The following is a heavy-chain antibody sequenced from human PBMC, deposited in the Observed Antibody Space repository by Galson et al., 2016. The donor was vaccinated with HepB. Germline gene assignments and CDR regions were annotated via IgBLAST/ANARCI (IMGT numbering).Heavy chain of an antibody. CDR1: GLTFSSYG. V-gene: IGHV3-23*01. J-gene: IGHJ4*02. D-gene: IGHD6-19*01. CDR3: AKAPSGWSYYFDY. Sequence: SLRLSCAGSGLTFSSYGMSWVRQAPGKGLEWVSTMSGSGGTTYYADSVKGRFTISRDNSRNTVFLQMNSLTAEDTAVYYCAKAPSGWSYYFDYWGQGILVTVSS. CDR2: MSGSGGTT.